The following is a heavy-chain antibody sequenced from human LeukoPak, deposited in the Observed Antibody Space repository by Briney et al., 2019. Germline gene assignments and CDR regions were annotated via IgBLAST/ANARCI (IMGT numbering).Heavy chain of an antibody. V-gene: IGHV1-69*05. CDR3: ASTYGSGSYSLEY. CDR1: GGTFSSYA. Sequence: SSVKVSCKASGGTFSSYAISWVRQAPGQGLEWMGRIIPIFGTANYARKFQGRVTITTDESTSTAYMELSSLRSEDTAVYYCASTYGSGSYSLEYWGQGNLVTVS. J-gene: IGHJ4*02. D-gene: IGHD3-10*01. CDR2: IIPIFGTA.